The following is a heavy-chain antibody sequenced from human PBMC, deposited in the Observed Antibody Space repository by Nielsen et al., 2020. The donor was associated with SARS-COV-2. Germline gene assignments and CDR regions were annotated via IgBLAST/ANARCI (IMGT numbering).Heavy chain of an antibody. CDR1: GFTFNIYA. CDR3: AKDGVVRGDALDL. D-gene: IGHD3-10*01. V-gene: IGHV3-23*01. CDR2: VSASGGST. J-gene: IGHJ3*01. Sequence: GESLKIYCQASGFTFNIYAMAWVRRAPGRGLQWVTGVSASGGSTYYTDSVKGSFSISRDNSKTTLFLQMHCLSVEDTALYYCAKDGVVRGDALDLWGQGTMVTVSS.